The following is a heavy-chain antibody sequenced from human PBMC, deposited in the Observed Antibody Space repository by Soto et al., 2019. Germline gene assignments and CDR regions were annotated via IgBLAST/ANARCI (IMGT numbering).Heavy chain of an antibody. CDR3: ARDSGYDLAGPTFDY. V-gene: IGHV3-21*01. J-gene: IGHJ4*02. D-gene: IGHD5-12*01. CDR1: GFTFSSYS. CDR2: ISSSSSYI. Sequence: EVQLVESGGGLVKPGGSLRLSCAASGFTFSSYSMNWVRQAPGKGLEWVSSISSSSSYIYYADSVKGRFTISRDNSKNSLYLQMNILRAEDTAVYYCARDSGYDLAGPTFDYWGQGTLVTVSS.